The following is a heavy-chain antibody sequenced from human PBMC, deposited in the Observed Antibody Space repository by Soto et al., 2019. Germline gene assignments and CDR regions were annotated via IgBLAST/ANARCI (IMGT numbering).Heavy chain of an antibody. CDR1: GYTFTGYY. CDR2: INPNSGGT. J-gene: IGHJ6*02. D-gene: IGHD2-15*01. CDR3: ARFGVVAATVYYYGMDV. V-gene: IGHV1-2*04. Sequence: GASVKVSCKASGYTFTGYYMHWVRQAPGQGLEWMGWINPNSGGTNYAQKFQGWVTMTRDTSISTAYMELSRLRSDDTAVYYCARFGVVAATVYYYGMDVWGQGTTVTVSS.